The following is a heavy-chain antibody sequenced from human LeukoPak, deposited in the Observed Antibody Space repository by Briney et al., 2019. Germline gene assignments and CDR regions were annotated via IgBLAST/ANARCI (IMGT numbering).Heavy chain of an antibody. Sequence: PGGSLRLSCAASGFTFSDYYMSRIRQAPGKGLEWVSYISSSGGTIYYADSVKGRFTISRDNAKNSLYLQMNSLRAEDTAVYYCARDTGYSSGWSDYWGQGTLVTVSS. D-gene: IGHD6-19*01. CDR1: GFTFSDYY. CDR2: ISSSGGTI. J-gene: IGHJ4*02. CDR3: ARDTGYSSGWSDY. V-gene: IGHV3-11*01.